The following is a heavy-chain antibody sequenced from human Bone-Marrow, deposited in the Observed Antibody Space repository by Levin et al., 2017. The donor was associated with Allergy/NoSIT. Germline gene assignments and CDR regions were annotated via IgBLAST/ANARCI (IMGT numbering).Heavy chain of an antibody. Sequence: PSETLSLTCSVSGDSINSYYWSWVRQPPGKGLEWLGYIYNTGRTVSNPSLESQFTLSVDTSKNQFSLSVNSVTAADTAVYYCARVSYAVPFDYWGPGILVTVSS. CDR3: ARVSYAVPFDY. D-gene: IGHD6-6*01. V-gene: IGHV4-4*09. CDR2: IYNTGRT. J-gene: IGHJ4*02. CDR1: GDSINSYY.